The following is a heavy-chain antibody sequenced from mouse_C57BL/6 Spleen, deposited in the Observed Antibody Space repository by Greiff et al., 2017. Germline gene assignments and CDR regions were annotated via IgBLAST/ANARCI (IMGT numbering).Heavy chain of an antibody. J-gene: IGHJ4*01. V-gene: IGHV1-64*01. CDR2: IHPNSGST. Sequence: QVQLQQPGAELVKPGASVKLSCKASGYTFTSYWMHWVKQRPGQGLEWIGMIHPNSGSTNYNEKFKSKATLTVDKSSSTAYMQLSSLTSEDSAVYYCARGGNYPLTDAMDYWGQGTSVTVSS. CDR3: ARGGNYPLTDAMDY. D-gene: IGHD2-1*01. CDR1: GYTFTSYW.